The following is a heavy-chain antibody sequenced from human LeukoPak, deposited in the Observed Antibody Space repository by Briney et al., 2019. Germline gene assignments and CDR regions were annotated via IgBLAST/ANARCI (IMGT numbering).Heavy chain of an antibody. Sequence: GASVKVSCKASGYTFTGYYMHWVRQAPGQGLEWMGRINPNSGGTNYAQKLQGRVTMTRDTSISTAYMELSRLRSDDTAVYYCARDFSSSYCSGGSCYSGDYWGQGTLVTVSS. V-gene: IGHV1-2*06. J-gene: IGHJ4*02. CDR3: ARDFSSSYCSGGSCYSGDY. CDR1: GYTFTGYY. D-gene: IGHD2-15*01. CDR2: INPNSGGT.